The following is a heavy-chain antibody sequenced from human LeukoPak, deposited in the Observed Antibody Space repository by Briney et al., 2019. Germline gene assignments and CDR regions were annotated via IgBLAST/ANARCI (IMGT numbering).Heavy chain of an antibody. CDR1: GFTFSSYA. J-gene: IGHJ4*02. Sequence: PGGSLRLSCAASGFTFSSYAMAWVRQAPGKGLEWVSAISGSGGSTYYADSVKGRFTISRDNSKNTLYLQMNSLRAEDTAVYHCAKRATVTTRYFDYWGQGTLVTVSS. D-gene: IGHD4-17*01. V-gene: IGHV3-23*01. CDR3: AKRATVTTRYFDY. CDR2: ISGSGGST.